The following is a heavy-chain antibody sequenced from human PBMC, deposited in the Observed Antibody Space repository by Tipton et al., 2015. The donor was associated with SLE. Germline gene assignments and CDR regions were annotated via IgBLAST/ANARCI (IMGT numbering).Heavy chain of an antibody. CDR2: SNDVGGT. J-gene: IGHJ6*03. D-gene: IGHD3-16*01. CDR1: GGPLSGYY. V-gene: IGHV4-34*01. CDR3: VRVLRLTPGGWYMDV. Sequence: TLSLTCVVDGGPLSGYYWSWIRHPPGKGLEWIGESNDVGGTNYSPSLKSRVTISVDRSKSQFPLRLSFVTAADTAEYYCVRVLRLTPGGWYMDVWGKGTTVTVSS.